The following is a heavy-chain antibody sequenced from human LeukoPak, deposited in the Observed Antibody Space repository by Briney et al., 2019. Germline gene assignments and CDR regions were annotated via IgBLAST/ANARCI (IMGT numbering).Heavy chain of an antibody. CDR1: GFTFSSYA. D-gene: IGHD3-10*01. J-gene: IGHJ4*02. CDR3: AKKASPVRGENYLDF. V-gene: IGHV3-30*04. Sequence: PGGSLRLSYAASGFTFSSYAVNWVRQAPGKGLEWVGVISSDGSNKYYAESVKGRFTISRDNSKNTLYLQLNSLKTEDTALYYCAKKASPVRGENYLDFWGQGTLVTVSS. CDR2: ISSDGSNK.